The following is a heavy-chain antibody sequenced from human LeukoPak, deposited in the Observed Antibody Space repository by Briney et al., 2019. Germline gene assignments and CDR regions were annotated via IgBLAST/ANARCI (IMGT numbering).Heavy chain of an antibody. Sequence: GGSLRLSCAASGFTFSSYSMNWVRQAPGKGLEWVSGISWNSGSIGYADSVKGRFTISRDNAKNSLYLQMNSLRAEDTALYYCAKALGSSGWSNFDYWGQGTLVTVSS. CDR1: GFTFSSYS. CDR3: AKALGSSGWSNFDY. V-gene: IGHV3-9*01. CDR2: ISWNSGSI. J-gene: IGHJ4*02. D-gene: IGHD6-19*01.